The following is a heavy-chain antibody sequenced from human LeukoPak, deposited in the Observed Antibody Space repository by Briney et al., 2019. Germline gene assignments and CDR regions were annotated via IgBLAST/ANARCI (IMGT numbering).Heavy chain of an antibody. D-gene: IGHD4-17*01. V-gene: IGHV3-23*01. J-gene: IGHJ5*02. CDR2: ISGSGGST. CDR3: AKGHDGDLRYNWFDP. Sequence: VPGDSSSKCSVSGYIQAVAEALKKISAISGSGGSTYYAASVKGRFTVSRDNSKNTLYLQLNSLGAEDTAVYYCAKGHDGDLRYNWFDPWGQGTLVTGSS. CDR1: GDSSSKCS.